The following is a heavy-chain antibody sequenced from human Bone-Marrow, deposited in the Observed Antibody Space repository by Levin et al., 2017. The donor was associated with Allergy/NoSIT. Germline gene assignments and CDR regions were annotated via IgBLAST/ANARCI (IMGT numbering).Heavy chain of an antibody. Sequence: GESLKISCAASGFTFSDYYMSWIRQAPGKGLEWVSYISSSGSNIYYKYADSVKGRFTISRDNAKNSLYLQMNSLRVEDTAIYYCARGQLGHCTGASCYPYYFDFWGQGTLVTVSS. CDR2: ISSSGSNI. CDR3: ARGQLGHCTGASCYPYYFDF. J-gene: IGHJ4*02. CDR1: GFTFSDYY. D-gene: IGHD2-15*01. V-gene: IGHV3-11*01.